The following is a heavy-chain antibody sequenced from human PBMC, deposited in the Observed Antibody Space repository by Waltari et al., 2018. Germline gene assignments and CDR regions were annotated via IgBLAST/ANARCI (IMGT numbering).Heavy chain of an antibody. V-gene: IGHV4-34*01. J-gene: IGHJ4*02. D-gene: IGHD6-13*01. CDR2: INHSGST. CDR1: GGSFSGYY. CDR3: ARHFWGYSSSWDRSGFDY. Sequence: QVQLQQWGAGLLKPSETLSLTCAVYGGSFSGYYWRWIRQPPGKGLEWIGEINHSGSTNYNPSLKSRVTISVDTSKNQFSLKLSSVTAADTAVYYCARHFWGYSSSWDRSGFDYWGQGTLVTVSS.